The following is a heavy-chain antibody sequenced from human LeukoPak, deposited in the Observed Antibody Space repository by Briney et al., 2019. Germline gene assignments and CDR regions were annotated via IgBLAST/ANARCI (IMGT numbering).Heavy chain of an antibody. CDR2: ISSSGSVK. D-gene: IGHD3-10*01. J-gene: IGHJ4*02. Sequence: GGSLRLSCAASGFTFSSYGMNWVRQAPGKGLEWRSCISSSGSVKYYADSVKGRLTISRDNAKTSLYLQMNSLRAEDTAVDYCARDTMARGAHDHGSQGTLVTVSS. V-gene: IGHV3-48*03. CDR3: ARDTMARGAHDH. CDR1: GFTFSSYG.